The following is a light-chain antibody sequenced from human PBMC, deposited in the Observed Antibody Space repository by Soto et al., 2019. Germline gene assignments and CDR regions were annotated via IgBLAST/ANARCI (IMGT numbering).Light chain of an antibody. CDR3: SSYTSSSTYV. CDR1: SSDVGGYNY. CDR2: EVS. Sequence: QSVLTHPASVSGSPGQSITTSCTGTSSDVGGYNYVSWYQQHPGKAPKLMIYEVSNRPSGVSNRFSGSKSGNTASLTISGLQAEDEADYHCSSYTSSSTYVFGTGTKVTVL. V-gene: IGLV2-14*01. J-gene: IGLJ1*01.